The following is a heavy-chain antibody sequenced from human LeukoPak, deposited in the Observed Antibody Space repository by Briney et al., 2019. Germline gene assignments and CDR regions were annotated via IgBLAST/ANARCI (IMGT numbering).Heavy chain of an antibody. J-gene: IGHJ4*02. D-gene: IGHD4-17*01. V-gene: IGHV4-61*02. Sequence: SETLTLTCTVSGGSISSGSYYWSWIRQPAGKGLEWLGRIYTSGSTNYNPSLKSRVTISVDTSKNQFSLKLSSVTAADTAVYYCARLPTVTFFDYWGQGTLVTVSS. CDR2: IYTSGST. CDR1: GGSISSGSYY. CDR3: ARLPTVTFFDY.